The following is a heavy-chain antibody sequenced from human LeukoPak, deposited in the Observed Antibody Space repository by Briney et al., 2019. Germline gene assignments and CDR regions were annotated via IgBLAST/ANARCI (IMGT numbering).Heavy chain of an antibody. D-gene: IGHD6-19*01. CDR1: GFTFSSYG. V-gene: IGHV3-30*18. J-gene: IGHJ4*02. Sequence: GRSLRLSCAASGFTFSSYGMHWVRQAPGKGLEWVAVISYDGSNKYYADSVKGRFTISRDNSKNTLYLQMNSLRAEDTAVYYCVKDQRLAIYYYFDYWGQGTLVTVSS. CDR3: VKDQRLAIYYYFDY. CDR2: ISYDGSNK.